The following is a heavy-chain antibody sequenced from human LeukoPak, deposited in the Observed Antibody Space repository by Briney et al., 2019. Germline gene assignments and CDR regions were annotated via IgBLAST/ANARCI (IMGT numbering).Heavy chain of an antibody. Sequence: PGGSLRLSCAASGFTFSDYYMSWIRQAPGKGLEWVSYISSSGSTIYYADSVKGRFTISRDNAKNSLYLQMNSLRAEDTAVYYCARVLTVVVPDAFDIWGQGTMVTVSS. D-gene: IGHD2-15*01. CDR2: ISSSGSTI. V-gene: IGHV3-11*01. CDR1: GFTFSDYY. J-gene: IGHJ3*02. CDR3: ARVLTVVVPDAFDI.